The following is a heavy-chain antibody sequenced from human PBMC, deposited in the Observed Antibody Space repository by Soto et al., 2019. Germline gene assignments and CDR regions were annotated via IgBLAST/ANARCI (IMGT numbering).Heavy chain of an antibody. CDR3: AREGRGVYYPPSSRLGY. Sequence: SVKLSCTAPGYTFTGYYIHWVRQAPGQGLEGMGWINPDSGGTNYPHKYQCRVTMTRDTSISKAHMELSRMTSDDTAVYYCAREGRGVYYPPSSRLGYWVQGTLVTVSS. D-gene: IGHD3-22*01. V-gene: IGHV1-2*07. CDR1: GYTFTGYY. CDR2: INPDSGGT. J-gene: IGHJ4*02.